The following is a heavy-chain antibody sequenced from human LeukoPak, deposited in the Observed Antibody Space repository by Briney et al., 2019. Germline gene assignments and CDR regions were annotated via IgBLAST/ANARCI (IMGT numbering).Heavy chain of an antibody. Sequence: GGSLRLSCAASGFTFIGYGMSWVRQAPGKGLEWVSSISGSGGRTSYADSVQGRFTISRDNSKNTLYLELNSLRAEDAAVYFCALAVIGSGWTLDYWGQGTLVTV. CDR1: GFTFIGYG. CDR3: ALAVIGSGWTLDY. CDR2: ISGSGGRT. D-gene: IGHD6-19*01. V-gene: IGHV3-23*01. J-gene: IGHJ4*02.